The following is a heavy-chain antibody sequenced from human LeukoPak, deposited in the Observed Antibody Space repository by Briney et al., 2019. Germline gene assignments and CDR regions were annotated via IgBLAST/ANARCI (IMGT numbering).Heavy chain of an antibody. CDR1: GFTFSDYE. Sequence: PGGSLRLSCAASGFTFSDYEMNWVRQAPGKGLEWVSLISGDGGSTYYADSVKGRFTISRDNSKNSLYLQMNSLRTEDTALYYCAKEGYSYGYYYYYYMDVWGKGTTVTVSS. D-gene: IGHD5-18*01. CDR3: AKEGYSYGYYYYYYMDV. V-gene: IGHV3-43*02. CDR2: ISGDGGST. J-gene: IGHJ6*03.